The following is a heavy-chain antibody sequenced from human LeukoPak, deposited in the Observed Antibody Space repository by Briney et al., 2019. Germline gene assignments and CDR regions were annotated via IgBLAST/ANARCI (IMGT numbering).Heavy chain of an antibody. D-gene: IGHD2-15*01. J-gene: IGHJ4*02. CDR3: ARGSGHCSGGSCYGDY. V-gene: IGHV4-34*01. CDR2: IKHSGST. CDR1: GGSFSGYY. Sequence: SETLSLTCAVYGGSFSGYYWSWIRQPPGKGLEWIGEIKHSGSTNYNPSFKSRFTMSVDTSKNQFSLKLGSVTAADTAVYYCARGSGHCSGGSCYGDYWGQGTLVTVSS.